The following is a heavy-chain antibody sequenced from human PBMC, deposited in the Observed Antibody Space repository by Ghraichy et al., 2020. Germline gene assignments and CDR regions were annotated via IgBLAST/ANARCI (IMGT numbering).Heavy chain of an antibody. CDR3: AVASAGGGGFDS. CDR2: INQDGSGK. D-gene: IGHD4-23*01. Sequence: GESLNISCAASGFTFSIYWMNWVRQAPGKRLEWVANINQDGSGKYYVDSVKGRFTVSRDNAKNSLYLQMDSLRAEDTALYYCAVASAGGGGFDSWGRGTLVTVSS. V-gene: IGHV3-7*01. J-gene: IGHJ4*02. CDR1: GFTFSIYW.